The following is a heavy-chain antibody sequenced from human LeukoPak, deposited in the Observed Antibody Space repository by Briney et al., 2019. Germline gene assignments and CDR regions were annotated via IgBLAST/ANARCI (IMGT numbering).Heavy chain of an antibody. CDR2: INHSGST. V-gene: IGHV4-34*01. J-gene: IGHJ4*02. CDR3: ARAISGYSYGYPISGYFDY. D-gene: IGHD5-18*01. Sequence: SETLSLTCAAYGGSFSGYYWSWIRRPPGKGLEWIGEINHSGSTNYNPSLKSRVTISVDTSKNQFSLKLSSVTAADTAVYYCARAISGYSYGYPISGYFDYWGQGTLVTVSS. CDR1: GGSFSGYY.